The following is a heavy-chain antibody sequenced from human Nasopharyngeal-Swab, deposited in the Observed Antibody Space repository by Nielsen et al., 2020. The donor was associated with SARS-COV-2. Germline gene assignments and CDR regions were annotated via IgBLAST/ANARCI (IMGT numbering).Heavy chain of an antibody. CDR2: IGSVGNT. D-gene: IGHD2-15*01. CDR3: ATPGTRCSGDTCNMWVFDY. J-gene: IGHJ4*02. V-gene: IGHV3-23*01. CDR1: GFTFGSSA. Sequence: GESLKISCAASGFTFGSSAISWVRQAPGMGLDWVSVIGSVGNTIYADSVKGRFTISRDNSKNTLYLQMNSLRAEDTAVYYCATPGTRCSGDTCNMWVFDYWGQGTLVTVSS.